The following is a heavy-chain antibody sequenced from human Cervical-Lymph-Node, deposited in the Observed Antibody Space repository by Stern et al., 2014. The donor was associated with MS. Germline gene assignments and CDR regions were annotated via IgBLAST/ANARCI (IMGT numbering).Heavy chain of an antibody. CDR3: VRESPVAGPDY. Sequence: DQLVESGAEVKQPGASVKVSCKASGYTFSNYGISWVRQAPGQGLEWMGWISVYNGNTNYARKLQGRVTMTTDTSTTTAYMEVKSLRFDDTAVYYCVRESPVAGPDYWGQGTLVTVSS. D-gene: IGHD6-19*01. V-gene: IGHV1-18*01. CDR1: GYTFSNYG. CDR2: ISVYNGNT. J-gene: IGHJ4*02.